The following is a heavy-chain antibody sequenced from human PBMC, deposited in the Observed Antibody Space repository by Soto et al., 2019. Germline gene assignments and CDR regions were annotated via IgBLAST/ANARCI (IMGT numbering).Heavy chain of an antibody. CDR2: ISSSSSSR. CDR3: ARPGSGSYSGMDV. Sequence: GGSLRLSCVASGFTFSSYSMNLVRQAPGKGLEWVSYISSSSSSRYYADSVKGRFTISRDNAKNSLYLQMNSLRDEDTAVYYCARPGSGSYSGMDVWGQGTTVTVSS. J-gene: IGHJ6*02. V-gene: IGHV3-48*02. CDR1: GFTFSSYS. D-gene: IGHD3-10*01.